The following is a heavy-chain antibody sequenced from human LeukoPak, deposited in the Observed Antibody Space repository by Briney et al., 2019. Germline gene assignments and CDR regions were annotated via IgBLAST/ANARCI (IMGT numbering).Heavy chain of an antibody. J-gene: IGHJ4*02. Sequence: GGSLRLSCAASGFTFSSYGMHWVRQAPGKGLEWVAVISYDGSNKYYADSVKGRFTISRDNSKNTLYLQMNSLRAEDTAVYYCAKRVISGSYPYWGQGTLVTVSS. CDR1: GFTFSSYG. CDR3: AKRVISGSYPY. V-gene: IGHV3-30*18. D-gene: IGHD1-26*01. CDR2: ISYDGSNK.